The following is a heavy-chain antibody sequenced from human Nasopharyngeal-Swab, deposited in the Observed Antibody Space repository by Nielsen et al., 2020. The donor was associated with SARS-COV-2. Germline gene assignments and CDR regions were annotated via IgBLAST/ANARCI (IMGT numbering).Heavy chain of an antibody. CDR1: GFTFRSYA. J-gene: IGHJ6*02. D-gene: IGHD5-12*01. CDR2: ISGSDHTT. CDR3: AKDRDSGDDSDDYYHYYGMDV. V-gene: IGHV3-23*01. Sequence: GESLKISCAASGFTFRSYAISWVRQAPGKGLEWVSVISGSDHTTYYADSVKGRSTISRDNSKNTVNLQMNSLRVEDTAIYYCAKDRDSGDDSDDYYHYYGMDVWGQGTTVTVFS.